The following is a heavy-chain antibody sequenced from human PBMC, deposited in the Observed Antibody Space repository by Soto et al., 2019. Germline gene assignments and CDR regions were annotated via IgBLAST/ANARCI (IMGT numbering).Heavy chain of an antibody. V-gene: IGHV4-34*01. Sequence: KPSETLSLTCAVYGGSFSGYYWNWIRQPPGKGLEWIGEINHSGGTKYNPSLKSRVTISVDTSKNQFSLKLSSVTAADTAVYYCARGYRYFDLWGRGTLVTVSS. CDR1: GGSFSGYY. CDR3: ARGYRYFDL. CDR2: INHSGGT. D-gene: IGHD2-2*02. J-gene: IGHJ2*01.